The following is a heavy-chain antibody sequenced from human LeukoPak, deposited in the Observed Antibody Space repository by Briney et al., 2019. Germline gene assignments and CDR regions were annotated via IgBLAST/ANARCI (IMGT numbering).Heavy chain of an antibody. CDR3: ARDRYAVTAPDAFDI. Sequence: GASVKVSCKASGYTFTTYGVSWVRQAPGQGPEWMGWISGYNGNTKYAEKLQGRVTMTTDTFTSTAYMELRSLRSDDTAVYYCARDRYAVTAPDAFDIWGQGTMVTVSS. CDR1: GYTFTTYG. CDR2: ISGYNGNT. V-gene: IGHV1-18*01. J-gene: IGHJ3*02. D-gene: IGHD2-21*02.